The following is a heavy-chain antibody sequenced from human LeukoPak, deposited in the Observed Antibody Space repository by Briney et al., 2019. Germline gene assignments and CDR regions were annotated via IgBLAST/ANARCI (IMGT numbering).Heavy chain of an antibody. V-gene: IGHV3-66*01. D-gene: IGHD3-10*01. CDR3: ARDERGWGVYFDY. CDR1: GFTVSSNY. J-gene: IGHJ4*02. CDR2: IYSGGST. Sequence: QSGGSLRLSCAASGFTVSSNYMSWVRQAPGKGLEWVSVIYSGGSTYYADSVKGRFTISRDNSKNTLYLQMNSLRAEDTAVYYCARDERGWGVYFDYWGQGTLVTVSS.